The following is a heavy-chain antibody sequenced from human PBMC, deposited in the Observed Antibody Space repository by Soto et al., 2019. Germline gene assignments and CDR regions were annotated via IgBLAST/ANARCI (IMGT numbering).Heavy chain of an antibody. V-gene: IGHV3-30*18. D-gene: IGHD2-2*02. CDR2: ISYDGSNK. CDR1: GFTFSSYG. J-gene: IGHJ6*02. CDR3: AKLYSSCSSTSCYTGYYGMDV. Sequence: GGSLRLSCAASGFTFSSYGMHWVRQAPGKGLEWVAVISYDGSNKYYADSVKGRFTISRDNSKNTLYLQMNSLRAEDTAVYYCAKLYSSCSSTSCYTGYYGMDVWRQGTTVTVSS.